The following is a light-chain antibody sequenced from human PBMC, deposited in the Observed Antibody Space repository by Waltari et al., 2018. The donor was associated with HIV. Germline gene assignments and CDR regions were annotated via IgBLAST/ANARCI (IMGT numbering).Light chain of an antibody. CDR1: QSVLYSSNNKNY. CDR2: WAS. J-gene: IGKJ4*01. CDR3: QQYYSTPLT. Sequence: DIVMTQSPDSLAVSLGERATNNCKSGQSVLYSSNNKNYLAWYQQKPGQPPKLLIYWASTRESGVPDRFSGSGSGTDFTLPISSLQAEDVAVYYCQQYYSTPLTFGGGTKVEIK. V-gene: IGKV4-1*01.